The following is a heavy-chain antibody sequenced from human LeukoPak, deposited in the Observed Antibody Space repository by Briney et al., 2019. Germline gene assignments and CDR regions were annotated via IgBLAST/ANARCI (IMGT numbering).Heavy chain of an antibody. V-gene: IGHV4-4*09. D-gene: IGHD5-12*01. Sequence: SETLSLTCTVSGGSISSYYWSWIRQPPGKGLEWIGYIYTSGSTNYNPSPKSRVTISVDTSKNQFSLKLSSVTAADTAVYYCARHFRPPGYSGYDSVFDIWGQGTMVTVSS. CDR3: ARHFRPPGYSGYDSVFDI. CDR1: GGSISSYY. J-gene: IGHJ3*02. CDR2: IYTSGST.